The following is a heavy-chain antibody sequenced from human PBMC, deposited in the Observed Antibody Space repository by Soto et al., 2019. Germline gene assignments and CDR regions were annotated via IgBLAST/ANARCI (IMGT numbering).Heavy chain of an antibody. CDR3: ARDRFDGVATHVSFGD. CDR2: IIPIFGTA. V-gene: IGHV1-69*01. Sequence: QVQLVQSGAEVKKPGSSVKVSCKASGGTFSSYAISWVRQAPGQGLEWMGGIIPIFGTANYAQKFQGRVAITADESTSTAYMELSSLRSEDTAVYYCARDRFDGVATHVSFGDWGQGTLVTVSS. CDR1: GGTFSSYA. D-gene: IGHD5-12*01. J-gene: IGHJ4*02.